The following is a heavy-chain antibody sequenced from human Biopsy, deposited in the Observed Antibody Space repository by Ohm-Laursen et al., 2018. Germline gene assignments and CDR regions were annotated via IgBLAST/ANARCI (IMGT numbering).Heavy chain of an antibody. CDR3: VREPKTGTAEAWYFDL. CDR2: ISYNERT. CDR1: GASVKTSGYF. Sequence: SDTLSLTWRVSGASVKTSGYFWAWIRQRPGKGLEWIGYISYNERTHYNPSLTSRLAISFDTSNNRISLQLRSVSVADTAVYYCVREPKTGTAEAWYFDLWDRGSPVTVPS. V-gene: IGHV4-31*02. D-gene: IGHD3-9*01. J-gene: IGHJ2*01.